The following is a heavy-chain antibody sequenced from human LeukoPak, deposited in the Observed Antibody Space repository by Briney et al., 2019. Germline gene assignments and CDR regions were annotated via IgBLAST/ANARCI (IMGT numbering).Heavy chain of an antibody. CDR3: VREYGDYQAPFVY. CDR2: IKQDGSEK. V-gene: IGHV3-7*05. CDR1: GXSLGTYW. J-gene: IGHJ4*02. Sequence: GGSLRLSCAASGXSLGTYWMSWVRQAPGKGQEGVANIKQDGSEKHYGDSVRGRFTISRDNAKNELYLQMHSLRVEDTAVYYCVREYGDYQAPFVYWGQGTLVTVSS. D-gene: IGHD4-17*01.